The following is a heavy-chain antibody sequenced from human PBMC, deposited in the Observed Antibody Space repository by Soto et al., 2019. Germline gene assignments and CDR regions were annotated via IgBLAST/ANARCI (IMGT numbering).Heavy chain of an antibody. CDR2: ISGSGGRA. CDR1: GFTFSNYA. V-gene: IGHV3-23*01. Sequence: EVQLLDSGGGLVQPGGSLRISCAASGFTFSNYAMTWVRQGPGKGLEWVSGISGSGGRAYYADSVKGRFTISRDNSKSTWYLQMNSLRAEDTAVYYCAKAYFVWSSEQPYYFDYWGQGTLVTVSS. CDR3: AKAYFVWSSEQPYYFDY. D-gene: IGHD3-16*01. J-gene: IGHJ4*02.